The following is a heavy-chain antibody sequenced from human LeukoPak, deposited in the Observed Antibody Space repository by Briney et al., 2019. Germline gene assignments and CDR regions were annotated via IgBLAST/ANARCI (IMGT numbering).Heavy chain of an antibody. V-gene: IGHV3-23*01. D-gene: IGHD1-14*01. Sequence: GGSLRLSCAASGFTFSSYAMNWVRQAPGKGLEWVSAISGRTYYADSVKGRFTISRDNSRNTLYLPMNSLRAEDTALYYCAKENHENAFDIWGQGTMVTVSS. CDR3: AKENHENAFDI. J-gene: IGHJ3*02. CDR2: ISGRT. CDR1: GFTFSSYA.